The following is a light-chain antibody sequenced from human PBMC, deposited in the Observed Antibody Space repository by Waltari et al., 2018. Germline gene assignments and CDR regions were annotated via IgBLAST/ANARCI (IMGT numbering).Light chain of an antibody. CDR2: DAS. Sequence: EIVLTQSPATLSLSPGERATLSCRASHSVREYLAWYQQRPGQAPRLLIYDASNRATGVPARFSGTGYETDFTLTINNLEPEDFAVYYCQRRSSWPLTFGGGSKVEIK. CDR1: HSVREY. J-gene: IGKJ4*01. CDR3: QRRSSWPLT. V-gene: IGKV3-11*01.